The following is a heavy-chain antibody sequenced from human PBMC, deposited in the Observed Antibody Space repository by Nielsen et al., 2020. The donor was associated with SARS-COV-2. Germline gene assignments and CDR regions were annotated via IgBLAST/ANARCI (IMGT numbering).Heavy chain of an antibody. CDR3: AKDPGYDSSGFYYYGMDV. CDR2: INSDGSST. J-gene: IGHJ6*02. Sequence: GESLKISCAASGFTFSSYWMHWVRQAPGKGLVWVSRINSDGSSTNYADSVKGRFTISRDNAKNTLYLQMNSLRAEDTAVYYCAKDPGYDSSGFYYYGMDVWGQGTTVTVSS. V-gene: IGHV3-74*01. CDR1: GFTFSSYW. D-gene: IGHD3-22*01.